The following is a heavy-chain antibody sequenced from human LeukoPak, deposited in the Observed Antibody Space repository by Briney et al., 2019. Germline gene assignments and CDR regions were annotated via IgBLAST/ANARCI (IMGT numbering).Heavy chain of an antibody. J-gene: IGHJ5*02. CDR2: IYYSGST. CDR3: ARTPNAMIVVVT. Sequence: SETLSLTCTVSGGSISSGDYYWSWIRQPPGKGLEWVGYIYYSGSTYYTPSLKSRVTISVDTSKNQFSLKLTSVTAADTAVYYCARTPNAMIVVVTWGQGTLVTVSS. CDR1: GGSISSGDYY. V-gene: IGHV4-30-4*08. D-gene: IGHD3-22*01.